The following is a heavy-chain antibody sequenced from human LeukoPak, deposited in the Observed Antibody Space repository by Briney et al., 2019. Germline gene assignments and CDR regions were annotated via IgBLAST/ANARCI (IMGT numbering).Heavy chain of an antibody. Sequence: SETLSLTCTVSGGSLSSYYWSWTRQPPGKGLEWIGYIYYSGSTNYNPSLKSRVTISVDTSKNQFSLKLSSVTAADTAVYYCARVLRGGLEYFDYWGQGTLVTVSS. CDR2: IYYSGST. J-gene: IGHJ4*02. CDR1: GGSLSSYY. CDR3: ARVLRGGLEYFDY. V-gene: IGHV4-59*12.